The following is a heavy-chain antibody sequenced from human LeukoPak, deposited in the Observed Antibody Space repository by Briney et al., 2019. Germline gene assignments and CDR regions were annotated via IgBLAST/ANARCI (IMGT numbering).Heavy chain of an antibody. J-gene: IGHJ5*02. D-gene: IGHD6-13*01. V-gene: IGHV1-2*02. Sequence: ASVKVSCKASGYTFTDYYMLWMRQAPGQRLEWMGWIYPNSGGTHFAQKFQGRVTMTSDTSISTAYMELISLTSDDTAVYFCARGPWQQPPPADLWGQGTLVTVSS. CDR3: ARGPWQQPPPADL. CDR2: IYPNSGGT. CDR1: GYTFTDYY.